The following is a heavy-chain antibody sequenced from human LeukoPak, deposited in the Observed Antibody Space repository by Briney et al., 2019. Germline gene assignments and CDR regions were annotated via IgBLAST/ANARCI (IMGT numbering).Heavy chain of an antibody. CDR3: ARADYGGTYYYYYYMDV. CDR1: GGSISSYY. D-gene: IGHD4-23*01. Sequence: SETLSLTCTVSGGSISSYYWSWIRQPPGKGLEWIGYIYYSGSTNYNPSLKSRVTISVDTSKNQFSLKLSSVTAADTAVYYCARADYGGTYYYYYYMDVWGKGTTVTVFS. J-gene: IGHJ6*03. CDR2: IYYSGST. V-gene: IGHV4-59*01.